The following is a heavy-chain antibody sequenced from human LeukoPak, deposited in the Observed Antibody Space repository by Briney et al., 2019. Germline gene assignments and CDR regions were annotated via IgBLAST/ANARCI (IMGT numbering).Heavy chain of an antibody. CDR3: ARPSPIVVVPTAMGAFDF. CDR2: IYYSGST. V-gene: IGHV4-39*01. Sequence: SSETLSLTCTVSGGSISSGDYYWSWIRQPPGKGLEWIGSIYYSGSTYYNPSLKSRVTISVGTSKNQFSLELSSVTAADTAVYYCARPSPIVVVPTAMGAFDFWGQGTMVTVSS. D-gene: IGHD2-2*01. CDR1: GGSISSGDYY. J-gene: IGHJ3*01.